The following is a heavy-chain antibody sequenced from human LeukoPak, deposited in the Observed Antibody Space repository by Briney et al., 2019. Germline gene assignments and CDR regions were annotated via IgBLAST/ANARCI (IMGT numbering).Heavy chain of an antibody. CDR1: GGSFSGYY. V-gene: IGHV4-34*01. Sequence: PSETLSLTCAVYGGSFSGYYWSWIRQPPGKGLEWIGEINHSGSTNYNPSLKSRVTISVDTSKNQFSLKLSSVTAADTAVYYCARGQVGRAGTFRIWAHFDHWGQGTLVIVSS. J-gene: IGHJ4*02. CDR2: INHSGST. D-gene: IGHD6-19*01. CDR3: ARGQVGRAGTFRIWAHFDH.